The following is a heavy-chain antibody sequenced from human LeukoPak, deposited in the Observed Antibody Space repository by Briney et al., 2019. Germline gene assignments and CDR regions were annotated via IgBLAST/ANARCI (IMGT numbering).Heavy chain of an antibody. D-gene: IGHD6-19*01. V-gene: IGHV3-7*03. CDR2: IKHDGSEK. Sequence: GGSLRLSCAASGFIFTGYFMSWVRQAPGKGLEWVASIKHDGSEKYYVDSVRGRFTISRDNAKNSLYLQMNSLRAEDTAVYYCARERKRIAVAGYFDYWGQETLVTVSS. CDR1: GFIFTGYF. J-gene: IGHJ4*02. CDR3: ARERKRIAVAGYFDY.